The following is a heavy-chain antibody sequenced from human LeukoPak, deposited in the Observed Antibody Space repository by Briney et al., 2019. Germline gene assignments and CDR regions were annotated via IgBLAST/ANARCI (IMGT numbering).Heavy chain of an antibody. V-gene: IGHV3-48*01. CDR2: ISSSSNTI. CDR1: GFTFSSYS. Sequence: GGSLRLSCAASGFTFSSYSMNCVRQAPGKGLEWVSYISSSSNTIYYADYVKGQFTITRDNAKNSLYLQMNSLRAEDTAVYYCAREMERGGSWWYYYGMDVWGQGTTVTVSS. CDR3: AREMERGGSWWYYYGMDV. J-gene: IGHJ6*02. D-gene: IGHD2-15*01.